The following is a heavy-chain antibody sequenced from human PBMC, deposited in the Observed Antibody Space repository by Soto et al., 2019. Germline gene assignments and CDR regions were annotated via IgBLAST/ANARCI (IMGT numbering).Heavy chain of an antibody. CDR2: IYYSGST. Sequence: QLQLQESGPGLVKPSETLSLTCTVSGGSISSSSYYWGWIRQPPGKGLEWIGSIYYSGSTYYNPSLKSRVTISVDTSKNQFSLKLSSVTAADTAVYYCARRGDIVVVPAARRAPFDYWGQGTLVTVSS. CDR3: ARRGDIVVVPAARRAPFDY. D-gene: IGHD2-2*01. CDR1: GGSISSSSYY. J-gene: IGHJ4*02. V-gene: IGHV4-39*01.